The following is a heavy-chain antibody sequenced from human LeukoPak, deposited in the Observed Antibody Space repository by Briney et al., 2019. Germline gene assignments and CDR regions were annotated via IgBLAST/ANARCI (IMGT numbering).Heavy chain of an antibody. Sequence: PGGSLRLSCAASAASGFTFSSYSMNWVRQAPGKGLEWVSSISSSSSYIYYADSVKGRFTISRDNAKNSLYLQMNSLRAEDTAVYYCARDPRHGGDAFDIWGQGTMVTVSS. J-gene: IGHJ3*02. D-gene: IGHD3-10*01. V-gene: IGHV3-21*01. CDR3: ARDPRHGGDAFDI. CDR2: ISSSSSYI. CDR1: GFTFSSYS.